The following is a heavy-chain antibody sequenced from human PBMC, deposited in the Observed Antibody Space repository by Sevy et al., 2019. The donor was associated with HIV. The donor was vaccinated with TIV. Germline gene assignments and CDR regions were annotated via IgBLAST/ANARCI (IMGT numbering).Heavy chain of an antibody. CDR1: GFTFISYW. D-gene: IGHD3-16*01. CDR2: IKQDGSEK. V-gene: IGHV3-7*03. Sequence: GGSLRLSCAGSGFTFISYWMSWVRQAPGKGLEWVANIKQDGSEKYYVDSVKGRFNISRDNARNSLFLQMNSLRAEDTAVYYCARVGGITSPFGTWGQRTLVTVSS. CDR3: ARVGGITSPFGT. J-gene: IGHJ5*02.